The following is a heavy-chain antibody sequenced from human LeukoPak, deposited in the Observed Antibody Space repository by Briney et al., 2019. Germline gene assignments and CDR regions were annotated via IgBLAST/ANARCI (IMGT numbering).Heavy chain of an antibody. CDR1: GGSISSGGYY. Sequence: PSETLSLTCTVSGGSISSGGYYWSWIRQHPGKGLEWIGYIYYSGSTYYNPSLKSRVIISVDTSKNQFSLKLSSVTAADTAVYYCARQGAGMITFGGVIARDWFDPWGQGILVTVSS. D-gene: IGHD3-16*02. CDR2: IYYSGST. CDR3: ARQGAGMITFGGVIARDWFDP. J-gene: IGHJ5*02. V-gene: IGHV4-31*03.